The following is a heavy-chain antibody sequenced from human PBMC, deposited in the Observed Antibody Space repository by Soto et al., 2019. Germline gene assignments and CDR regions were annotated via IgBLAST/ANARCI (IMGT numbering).Heavy chain of an antibody. V-gene: IGHV3-72*01. Sequence: EVQLVESGGGSVQPGGSLRLSCAASGFTISDHYMDWVRQAPGKGLEWVGRTRNKANSYTTEYAATVKGRFTISRDDSKNSLYLQMNSLKTEDTAVYYCASSWGDHRDFDFWGQGTLVTVSS. CDR2: TRNKANSYTT. D-gene: IGHD2-21*02. J-gene: IGHJ4*02. CDR1: GFTISDHY. CDR3: ASSWGDHRDFDF.